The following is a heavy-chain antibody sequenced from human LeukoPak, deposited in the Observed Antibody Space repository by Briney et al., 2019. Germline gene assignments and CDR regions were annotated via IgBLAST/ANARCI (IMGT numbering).Heavy chain of an antibody. CDR1: GFTFSSYW. CDR3: ARDLGLDYGGSQ. Sequence: PGGSLRHSCAASGFTFSSYWMHWVRQAPGKGLVWVPHINSDGSSTNYADSVKGRFTISRDNAKNTLYLQMNTLRAEDTAVYYCARDLGLDYGGSQWGQGTLVTVSS. CDR2: INSDGSST. D-gene: IGHD4-23*01. J-gene: IGHJ4*02. V-gene: IGHV3-74*01.